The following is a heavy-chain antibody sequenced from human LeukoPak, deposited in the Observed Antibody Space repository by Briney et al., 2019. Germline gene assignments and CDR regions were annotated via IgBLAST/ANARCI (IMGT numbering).Heavy chain of an antibody. CDR1: GFTFSSYW. CDR3: ARVGFLAYCGGDCYHKFGYFDY. Sequence: GGSLRLSCAASGFTFSSYWMSWVRQAPGKGLEWVANIKQDGSEKYYVDSVKGRFTISRDNAKNSLYLQMNSLRAEDTAVYYCARVGFLAYCGGDCYHKFGYFDYWGQGTLVTVSS. V-gene: IGHV3-7*01. CDR2: IKQDGSEK. J-gene: IGHJ4*02. D-gene: IGHD2-21*02.